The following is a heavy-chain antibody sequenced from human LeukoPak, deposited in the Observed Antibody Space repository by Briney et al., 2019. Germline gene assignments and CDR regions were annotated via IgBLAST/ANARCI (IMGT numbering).Heavy chain of an antibody. J-gene: IGHJ6*03. CDR2: INPDGTEK. Sequence: GGSLRLSCAVSGLTFSSSWMSWVRQAPGEGLKWVASINPDGTEKYYVDSVKGRFTISRDNAKNSLYLQMNSLRAEDTAVYYCTTVGVATNTYYYYYYMDVWGKGTTVTISS. CDR3: TTVGVATNTYYYYYYMDV. V-gene: IGHV3-7*01. CDR1: GLTFSSSW. D-gene: IGHD5-12*01.